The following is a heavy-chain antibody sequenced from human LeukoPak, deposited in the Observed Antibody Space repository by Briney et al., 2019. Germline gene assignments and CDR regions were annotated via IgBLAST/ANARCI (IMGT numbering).Heavy chain of an antibody. CDR3: ARRRTTVVTPDYVFDI. J-gene: IGHJ3*02. CDR1: GYSISSGYY. D-gene: IGHD4-23*01. Sequence: SETLSLTCAVSGYSISSGYYWGWIRQPPGKGLEGIGSIYDSGSTYYNPSLKSRVTISVDTSKNQFSLKLSSVTAADTDVYYCARRRTTVVTPDYVFDIWGQGTMVTVSS. V-gene: IGHV4-38-2*01. CDR2: IYDSGST.